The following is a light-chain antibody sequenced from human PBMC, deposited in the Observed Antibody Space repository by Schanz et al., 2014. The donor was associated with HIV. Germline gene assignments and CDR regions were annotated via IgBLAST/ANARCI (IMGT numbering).Light chain of an antibody. CDR1: GGGTASDS. J-gene: IGLJ3*02. CDR3: QSYDIANPGV. Sequence: FMLTQPLSVSESPGKTITISCTRSGGGTASDSVQWYQQRPGSAPTTVIYDSYQRPSGVPSRFSGSFDRSSNSASLTISGLMTEDEADYYCQSYDIANPGVFGGGTKLTVL. CDR2: DSY. V-gene: IGLV6-57*04.